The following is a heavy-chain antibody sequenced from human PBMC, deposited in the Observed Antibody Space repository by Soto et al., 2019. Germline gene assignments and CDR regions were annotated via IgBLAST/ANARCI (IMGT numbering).Heavy chain of an antibody. CDR3: ARTGLGRSSVLPYYYFYSGMDV. J-gene: IGHJ6*02. D-gene: IGHD3-10*01. V-gene: IGHV4-30-4*01. CDR2: IFYSGST. CDR1: GGSISSGDYY. Sequence: QVQLQESGPGLVKPSQTLSLTCTVSGGSISSGDYYWNWIRQPPGKGLEWIGYIFYSGSTYYNPSLKSRLTISVDTSKNQFSLRLSSVTAADTAVYYCARTGLGRSSVLPYYYFYSGMDVWGQGTTVTVSS.